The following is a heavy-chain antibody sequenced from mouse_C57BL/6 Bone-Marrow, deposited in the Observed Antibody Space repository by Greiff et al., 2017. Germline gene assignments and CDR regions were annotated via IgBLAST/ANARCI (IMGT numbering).Heavy chain of an antibody. CDR1: GYTFTSYG. CDR2: IYPRSGNT. Sequence: QVQLQQSGAELARPGASVKLSCKASGYTFTSYGISWVKQRTGQGLEWIGEIYPRSGNTYYNEKFKGKATLTADKSSSTAYMELRSLTSEDSAVYFCAVYYSNAGFAYWGQGTLVTVSA. CDR3: AVYYSNAGFAY. V-gene: IGHV1-81*01. D-gene: IGHD2-5*01. J-gene: IGHJ3*01.